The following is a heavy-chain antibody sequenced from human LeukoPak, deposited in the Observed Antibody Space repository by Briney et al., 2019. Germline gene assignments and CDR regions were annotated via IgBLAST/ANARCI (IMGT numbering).Heavy chain of an antibody. Sequence: GGSLRLSCAASGFTFRNAWMSWVRQAPGKGLEWVAVIWYDGSNKYYADSVKGRFTISRDNSKNTLYLQMNSLRAEDTAVYYCARALPLDIVVVPAAITFYYYYGMDVWGQGTTVTVSS. D-gene: IGHD2-2*01. CDR2: IWYDGSNK. CDR3: ARALPLDIVVVPAAITFYYYYGMDV. CDR1: GFTFRNAW. V-gene: IGHV3-33*08. J-gene: IGHJ6*02.